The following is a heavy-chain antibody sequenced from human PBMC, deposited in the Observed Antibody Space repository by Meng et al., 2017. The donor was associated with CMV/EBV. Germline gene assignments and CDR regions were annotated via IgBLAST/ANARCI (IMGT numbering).Heavy chain of an antibody. D-gene: IGHD1-1*01. V-gene: IGHV1-2*02. CDR2: IYPNSGGT. CDR1: GYRFSDHY. CDR3: VRDHNWGPDY. Sequence: QLQLSQPVAEVTRPGASVKVSCQTAGYRFSDHYMHWVRQAPGQGLEWMGWIYPNSGGTHYAQKFQDRVTMTRDTSISTVYMELSRLTSDDTAVYYCVRDHNWGPDYWGQGTLVTVSS. J-gene: IGHJ4*02.